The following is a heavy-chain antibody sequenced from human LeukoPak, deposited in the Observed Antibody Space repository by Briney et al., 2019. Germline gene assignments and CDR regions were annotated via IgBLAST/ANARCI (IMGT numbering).Heavy chain of an antibody. V-gene: IGHV4-39*01. CDR1: GGSISGSSYY. D-gene: IGHD5-12*01. J-gene: IGHJ3*02. CDR2: IYYSQGT. Sequence: SETLSLTCTVSGGSISGSSYYWGWIRQPPGKGLEWIGSIYYSQGTYYNPSLKSRVTISVDTSKNQFSLKLSSVTAADTAVYYCARPVNSGYDAFNIWGQGTMVTVSS. CDR3: ARPVNSGYDAFNI.